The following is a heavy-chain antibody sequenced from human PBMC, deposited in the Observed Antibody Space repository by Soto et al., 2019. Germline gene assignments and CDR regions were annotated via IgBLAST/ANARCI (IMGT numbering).Heavy chain of an antibody. J-gene: IGHJ3*01. CDR1: GFSLNTRGMC. Sequence: GPTLVNPTQTLTLTCTFSGFSLNTRGMCVSWIRQPPGKALQWLALIDWDDDKYYSTSLKTRLTISKDTSKNQVVLTMTNMDPVDTATYYCARTPPSIADSAFVYFDVWGHGTRVTVSS. V-gene: IGHV2-70*01. CDR2: IDWDDDK. D-gene: IGHD3-22*01. CDR3: ARTPPSIADSAFVYFDV.